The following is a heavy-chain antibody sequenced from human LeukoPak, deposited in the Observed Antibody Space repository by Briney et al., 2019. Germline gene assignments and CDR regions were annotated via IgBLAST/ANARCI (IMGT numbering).Heavy chain of an antibody. Sequence: SETLSLTCTVSGGSISSYYWSWIRQPPGKGLEWIGRIYTSGSTNYNPSLKSRVTISVDTSKNQFSLKLSSVTAADTAVHYCAREYSSSNHFDYWGQGTLVTVSS. CDR3: AREYSSSNHFDY. D-gene: IGHD6-13*01. CDR2: IYTSGST. CDR1: GGSISSYY. V-gene: IGHV4-4*08. J-gene: IGHJ4*02.